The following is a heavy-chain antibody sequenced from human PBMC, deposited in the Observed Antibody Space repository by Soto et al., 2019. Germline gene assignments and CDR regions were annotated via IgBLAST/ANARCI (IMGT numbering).Heavy chain of an antibody. CDR1: GFSLSNARMG. CDR2: IFSNDEK. Sequence: QVTLKESGPVLVKPTETLTLTCTVSGFSLSNARMGVSWIRQPPGKALEWLAHIFSNDEKSYSTSLKSMLTISKDTSKSQVVLTMTNMDPVDTATYLCARMVTAMVPDYWGQGTLVTVSS. V-gene: IGHV2-26*01. J-gene: IGHJ4*02. D-gene: IGHD5-18*01. CDR3: ARMVTAMVPDY.